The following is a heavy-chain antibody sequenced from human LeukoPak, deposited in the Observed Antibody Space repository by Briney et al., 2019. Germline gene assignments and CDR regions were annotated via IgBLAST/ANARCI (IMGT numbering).Heavy chain of an antibody. J-gene: IGHJ4*02. Sequence: GSLRLSCAASGFIFSGYWMGWVRQAPGKGLEWVANMRQDGNENYYVDSVKGRFTISRDNAKSSLYLQMNSLRAEDTAVYYCATHSGWRFDYWGQGTLVTVSS. D-gene: IGHD6-19*01. V-gene: IGHV3-7*01. CDR2: MRQDGNEN. CDR3: ATHSGWRFDY. CDR1: GFIFSGYW.